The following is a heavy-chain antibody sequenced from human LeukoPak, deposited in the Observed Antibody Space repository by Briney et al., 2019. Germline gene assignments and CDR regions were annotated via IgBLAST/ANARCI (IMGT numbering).Heavy chain of an antibody. CDR3: ARRMPSIAAAGIYWFDP. CDR1: GYTFTSYY. Sequence: ASVKVSCKASGYTFTSYYMHWVRQAPGQGLEWMGIINPSGGSTSYAQKFQGRVTMTRDMSTSTVYMELSSLRSEDAAVYYCARRMPSIAAAGIYWFDPWGQGTLVTVSS. V-gene: IGHV1-46*01. D-gene: IGHD6-13*01. J-gene: IGHJ5*02. CDR2: INPSGGST.